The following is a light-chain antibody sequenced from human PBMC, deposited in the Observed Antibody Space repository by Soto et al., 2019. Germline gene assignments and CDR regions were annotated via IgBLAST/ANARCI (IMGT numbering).Light chain of an antibody. J-gene: IGKJ1*01. Sequence: EIVMTQSPATLSVSPGESVTLSCRASLTMNNNIAWYQHKPGQAPRLLIFGASSRATGVPGRFSGSGFGTEFTLRISSLQSEDFAVYYCQQYNERPPWTFGQGNTVEMK. CDR3: QQYNERPPWT. CDR1: LTMNNN. CDR2: GAS. V-gene: IGKV3-15*01.